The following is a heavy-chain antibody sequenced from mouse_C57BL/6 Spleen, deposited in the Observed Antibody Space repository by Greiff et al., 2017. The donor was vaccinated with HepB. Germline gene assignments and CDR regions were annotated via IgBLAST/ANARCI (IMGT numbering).Heavy chain of an antibody. D-gene: IGHD1-2*01. V-gene: IGHV1-82*01. CDR3: ARYAPAPFDY. CDR2: IYPGDGDT. J-gene: IGHJ2*01. Sequence: QVQLQQSGPELVKPGASVKISCKASGYAFSSSWMNWVKQRPGKGLEWIGRIYPGDGDTNYNGKFKGKATLTADKSSSTAYMQLSSLTSEDSAVYFCARYAPAPFDYWGQGTTLTVSS. CDR1: GYAFSSSW.